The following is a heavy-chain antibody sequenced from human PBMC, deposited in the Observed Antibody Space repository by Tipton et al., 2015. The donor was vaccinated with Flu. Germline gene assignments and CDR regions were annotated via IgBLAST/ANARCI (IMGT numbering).Heavy chain of an antibody. CDR1: GGSFTGDN. CDR2: VNPSGST. D-gene: IGHD6-25*01. Sequence: TLSLTCAVYGGSFTGDNWSWIRQSPGRGLEWIGEVNPSGSTYYNPSLKSRLTISIDTSKNQFSLRLSSVTAADTAFYYCARVNISAPNYFDSWGQGTLVTVSS. J-gene: IGHJ4*02. CDR3: ARVNISAPNYFDS. V-gene: IGHV4-34*01.